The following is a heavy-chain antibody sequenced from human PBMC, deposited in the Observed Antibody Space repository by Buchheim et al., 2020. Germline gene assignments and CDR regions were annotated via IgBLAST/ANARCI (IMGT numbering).Heavy chain of an antibody. CDR2: INSDGSST. CDR1: GFTFSSFW. Sequence: EVQLVESGGGLVQPGGSLRLSCAASGFTFSSFWIHWVRQAPGKGLVWVSHINSDGSSTSYAYSVKGRFTISRENAKNTLYLQMNSLRAEDTAVYYCARDIAPAGTYFDYWGQGTL. J-gene: IGHJ4*02. CDR3: ARDIAPAGTYFDY. V-gene: IGHV3-74*01. D-gene: IGHD6-13*01.